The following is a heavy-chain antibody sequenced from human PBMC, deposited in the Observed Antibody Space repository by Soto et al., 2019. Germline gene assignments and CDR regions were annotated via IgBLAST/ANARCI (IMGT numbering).Heavy chain of an antibody. Sequence: PSETLSLTCSVSGGSVSDKTYYWSWIRQPPGKRLGWIWYVYYGGTTNYNPSLKSRVTIPVDLSKNRFSLRLSSVTTADTALYYCARTTAVPNTLRSRYFFDYWGQGTLVTVAS. J-gene: IGHJ4*02. D-gene: IGHD4-17*01. CDR2: VYYGGTT. V-gene: IGHV4-61*01. CDR3: ARTTAVPNTLRSRYFFDY. CDR1: GGSVSDKTYY.